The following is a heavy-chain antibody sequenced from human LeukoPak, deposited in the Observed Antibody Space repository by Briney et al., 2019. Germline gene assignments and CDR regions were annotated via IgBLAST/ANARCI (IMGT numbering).Heavy chain of an antibody. D-gene: IGHD5-12*01. CDR1: GGSISSYY. CDR2: IYYSGST. Sequence: SETLSLTCTVSGGSISSYYWSWIRQPPGKGLEWIGYIYYSGSTNYNPSLKSRVTISVDTSKNQFSLKLSSVTAADTAVYYCARGLSGYADGIFDYWGQGTLVTVSS. V-gene: IGHV4-59*01. CDR3: ARGLSGYADGIFDY. J-gene: IGHJ4*02.